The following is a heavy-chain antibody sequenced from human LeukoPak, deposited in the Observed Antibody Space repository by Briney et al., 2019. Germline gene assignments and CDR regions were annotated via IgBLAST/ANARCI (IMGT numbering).Heavy chain of an antibody. Sequence: GGSLRLSCAASGFTFSSYEMNWVRQAPGKGLEWVSSISSSSSYIYYADSVKGRFTISRDNAKNSLYLQMNSLRAEDTAVYYCARDPTSDYWGQGTLVTVSS. J-gene: IGHJ4*02. D-gene: IGHD3-16*01. CDR1: GFTFSSYE. V-gene: IGHV3-21*01. CDR2: ISSSSSYI. CDR3: ARDPTSDY.